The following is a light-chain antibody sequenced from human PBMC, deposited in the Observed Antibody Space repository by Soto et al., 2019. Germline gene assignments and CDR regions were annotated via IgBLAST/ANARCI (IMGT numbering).Light chain of an antibody. J-gene: IGLJ1*01. Sequence: QSVLTEPASGSGSPGLSITITCTGTSSDVGSYNLVSWYQQHPGKAPKRMIYEGSKRPSGVSNRFSGSKSGNTASLTISGLQAEDEADYYCCSYAGSSTFSYVFGTGTQGHRP. CDR2: EGS. V-gene: IGLV2-23*03. CDR3: CSYAGSSTFSYV. CDR1: SSDVGSYNL.